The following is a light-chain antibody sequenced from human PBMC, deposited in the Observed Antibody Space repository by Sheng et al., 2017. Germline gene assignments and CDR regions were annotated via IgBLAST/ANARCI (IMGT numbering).Light chain of an antibody. CDR1: QSITTY. J-gene: IGKJ4*01. V-gene: IGKV1-39*01. CDR2: AAS. CDR3: QLSYSTFT. Sequence: DIQMTQSTSSLSASVGDRVTITCRASQSITTYLNWYQQKPGKAPKLLIYAASSLQSGVPSRFSGSGSGTDFTLTISSLQPEDFATYYCQLSYSTFTFGGGTKVEIK.